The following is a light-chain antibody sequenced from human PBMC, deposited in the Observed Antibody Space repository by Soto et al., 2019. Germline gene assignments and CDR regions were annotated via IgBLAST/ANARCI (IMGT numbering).Light chain of an antibody. J-gene: IGKJ2*01. CDR2: GIS. V-gene: IGKV3-20*01. CDR3: HQYGYSPNT. Sequence: EIVLTQSPGTLSLSPGDRATLSCRASRSVNSRYLAWYQQKPGQAPRLLVYGISTRATGIRVRFNGNGSGTDFTLTISRLEPGDFAVYHCHQYGYSPNTFGQGTNQEIK. CDR1: RSVNSRY.